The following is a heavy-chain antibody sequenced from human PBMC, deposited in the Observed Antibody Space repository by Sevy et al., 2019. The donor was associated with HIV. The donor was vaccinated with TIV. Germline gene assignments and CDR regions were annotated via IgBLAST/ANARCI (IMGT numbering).Heavy chain of an antibody. Sequence: ASVKVSCKASGYTFTGYYMHWVRQAPGQGLEWMGRINPNSGGTNYAQKVQGRVTLTRDTSIRTASMELSRLGSDETAVYYCARDTAEIVVPDVRFDPWGQGTLVTVSS. CDR1: GYTFTGYY. D-gene: IGHD2-15*01. J-gene: IGHJ5*02. CDR2: INPNSGGT. V-gene: IGHV1-2*06. CDR3: ARDTAEIVVPDVRFDP.